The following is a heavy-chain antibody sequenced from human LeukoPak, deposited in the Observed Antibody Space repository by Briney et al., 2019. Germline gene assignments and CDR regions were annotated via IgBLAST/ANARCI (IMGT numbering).Heavy chain of an antibody. V-gene: IGHV3-30*04. D-gene: IGHD6-6*01. CDR3: DPHDSASQF. J-gene: IGHJ4*02. CDR2: ISSDGRIQ. Sequence: GGSLRLSCAASGFTFSIYAMHWVRQARGKGLEWVAFISSDGRIQYYAYSVKGRFTISRDNSKNTLFLQMNGLRDEDTAVYYCDPHDSASQFWGQGTLVTVSS. CDR1: GFTFSIYA.